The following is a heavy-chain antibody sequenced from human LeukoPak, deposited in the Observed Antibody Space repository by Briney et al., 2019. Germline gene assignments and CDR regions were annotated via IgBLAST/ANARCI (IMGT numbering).Heavy chain of an antibody. CDR2: INSDGSS. J-gene: IGHJ4*02. CDR1: GFTSSFYW. Sequence: GGSLRLSCAASGFTSSFYWMHWVRQAPGKGLVWVSRINSDGSSSYADSVKGRFTISRDNAKKTVLLQMNSLRAEDTAVYYCGLGYCSGGSCYHIDYWGQGTLVTVSS. CDR3: GLGYCSGGSCYHIDY. D-gene: IGHD2-15*01. V-gene: IGHV3-74*01.